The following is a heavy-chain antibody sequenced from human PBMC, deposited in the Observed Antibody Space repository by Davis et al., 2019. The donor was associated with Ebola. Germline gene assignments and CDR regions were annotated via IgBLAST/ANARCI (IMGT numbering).Heavy chain of an antibody. D-gene: IGHD4-11*01. Sequence: ASVKVSCKVSGYTLTELSMHWVRQAPGKGLEWMGGFDPEDGETIYAQKFQGRVTMTEDTSTDTAYMELSSLRSEDTAVYYCATGVSSNHIYYYYYGMDVWGQGTTVTVSS. V-gene: IGHV1-24*01. CDR3: ATGVSSNHIYYYYYGMDV. CDR1: GYTLTELS. CDR2: FDPEDGET. J-gene: IGHJ6*02.